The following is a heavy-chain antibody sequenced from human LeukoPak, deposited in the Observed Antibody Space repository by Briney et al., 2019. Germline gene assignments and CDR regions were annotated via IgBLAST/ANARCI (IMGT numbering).Heavy chain of an antibody. CDR3: ASYDYVWGSYRSRYFDY. J-gene: IGHJ4*02. CDR2: INHSGST. V-gene: IGHV4-34*01. Sequence: SETLSLTCAVYGGSFSGYYWSWIRQPPGKGLEWIGEINHSGSTNYNPSLKSRVTISVDTSKNQFSLKLSSVTAADTAVYYCASYDYVWGSYRSRYFDYWGQGTLVTVSS. CDR1: GGSFSGYY. D-gene: IGHD3-16*02.